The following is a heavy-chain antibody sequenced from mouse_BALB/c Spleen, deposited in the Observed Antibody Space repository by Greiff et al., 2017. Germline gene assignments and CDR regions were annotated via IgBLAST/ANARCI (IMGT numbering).Heavy chain of an antibody. Sequence: EVQLQQSGAELVKPGASVKLSCTASGFNIKDTYMHWVKQRPEQGLEWIGRIDPANGNTKYDPKFQGKATLTADTSSSTAYMQLSSLTSEDSAIYYCARAWYGNYDYWGQGTTLTVSS. CDR1: GFNIKDTY. J-gene: IGHJ2*01. V-gene: IGHV14-3*02. D-gene: IGHD2-10*02. CDR2: IDPANGNT. CDR3: ARAWYGNYDY.